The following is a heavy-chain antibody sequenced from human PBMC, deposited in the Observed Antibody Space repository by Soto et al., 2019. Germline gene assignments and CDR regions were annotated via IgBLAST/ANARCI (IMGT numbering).Heavy chain of an antibody. Sequence: EVQLLESGGGLVQPGGSLSLSCEASGFTFNNYAMSWVRQAPGQGLEWVSIVSSNGASTHYTDSVKGRFTISRDKSKNTLSLQMNSLSAEDTAVYYFAYGGWLDAWGQGVLFIVSS. D-gene: IGHD5-12*01. V-gene: IGHV3-23*01. CDR2: VSSNGAST. J-gene: IGHJ5*02. CDR1: GFTFNNYA. CDR3: AYGGWLDA.